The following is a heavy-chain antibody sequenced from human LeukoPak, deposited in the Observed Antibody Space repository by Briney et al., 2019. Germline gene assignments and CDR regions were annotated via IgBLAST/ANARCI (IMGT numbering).Heavy chain of an antibody. Sequence: PSETLSLTCAVYGGSFSGYYWSWIRQPPGKGLEWIGEINHSGSTNYNPSLKSRVTISVDTTKNEFSLKLSSVTAADTAVYYCARRLRTYFGYWGQGSLVTVSS. CDR2: INHSGST. CDR1: GGSFSGYY. V-gene: IGHV4-34*01. J-gene: IGHJ4*02. CDR3: ARRLRTYFGY.